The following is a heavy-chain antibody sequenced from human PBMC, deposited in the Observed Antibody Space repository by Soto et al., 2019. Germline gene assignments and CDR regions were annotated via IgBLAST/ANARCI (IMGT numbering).Heavy chain of an antibody. Sequence: GSGPTLGNPTQTLTLTCTFSGFSLSTSGGGVGWIRQPPGKALEWLALIYWDDDKRYSPSLKSRLTITKDTSKNQVVLTMTNMDPVDTATYYCAHRHAARPEVWGKYFDYWGQGTLVTVSS. CDR3: AHRHAARPEVWGKYFDY. D-gene: IGHD6-6*01. CDR1: GFSLSTSGGG. J-gene: IGHJ4*02. V-gene: IGHV2-5*02. CDR2: IYWDDDK.